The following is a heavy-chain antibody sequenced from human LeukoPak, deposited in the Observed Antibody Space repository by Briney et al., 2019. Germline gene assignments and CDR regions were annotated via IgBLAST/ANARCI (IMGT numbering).Heavy chain of an antibody. D-gene: IGHD6-19*01. Sequence: WGSLTLSCTASGFTFSSYAISWIRQAPGKGLDSVSAISSSGSSTYYADSVKGLFTISRDNSKNTLYLQMTSLRAEDTAVYYCAQPPLWSQPLAGTWGQGTLVTVSS. V-gene: IGHV3-23*01. CDR1: GFTFSSYA. CDR3: AQPPLWSQPLAGT. CDR2: ISSSGSST. J-gene: IGHJ4*02.